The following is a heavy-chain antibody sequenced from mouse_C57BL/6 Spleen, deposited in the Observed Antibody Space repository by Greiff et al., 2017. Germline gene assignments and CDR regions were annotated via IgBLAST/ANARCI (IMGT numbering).Heavy chain of an antibody. CDR3: ARRDYGYDGFAY. J-gene: IGHJ3*01. CDR1: GYTFTSYW. Sequence: QVQLQQPGAELVMPGASVKLSCKASGYTFTSYWMHWVKQRPGQGLEWIGEIDPSDSYTNYNQKFKGKSTLTVDKSSSTAYMQLSSLTSEDSAVYYCARRDYGYDGFAYWGQGTLVTVSA. CDR2: IDPSDSYT. V-gene: IGHV1-69*01. D-gene: IGHD2-2*01.